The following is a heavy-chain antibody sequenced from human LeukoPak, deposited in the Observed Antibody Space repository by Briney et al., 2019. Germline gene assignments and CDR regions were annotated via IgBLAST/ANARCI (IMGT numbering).Heavy chain of an antibody. V-gene: IGHV3-48*03. Sequence: PGGSLRLSCAASGFTFSSYEMNWVRQAPGKGLEWVSYISSSGSTIYYADSVKGRFTISRDNAKNSLYLHINSLRAEDTAVYYCTREGTAEFYYYGMDVWGQGTTVTVSS. D-gene: IGHD3-10*01. CDR1: GFTFSSYE. CDR3: TREGTAEFYYYGMDV. CDR2: ISSSGSTI. J-gene: IGHJ6*02.